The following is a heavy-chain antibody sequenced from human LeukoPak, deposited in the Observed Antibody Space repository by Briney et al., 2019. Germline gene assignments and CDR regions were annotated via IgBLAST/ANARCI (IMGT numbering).Heavy chain of an antibody. CDR3: TTVLWFGELAHVKSQVSLYFDY. J-gene: IGHJ4*02. CDR1: GFTFSNAW. V-gene: IGHV3-15*01. Sequence: RSLRLSCAASGFTFSNAWMSWVRQAPGKGLEWVGRIKSKTDGGTTDYAAPVKGRFTISRDDSKNTLYLQMNSLKTEDTAVYYCTTVLWFGELAHVKSQVSLYFDYWGQGTLVTVSS. D-gene: IGHD3-10*01. CDR2: IKSKTDGGTT.